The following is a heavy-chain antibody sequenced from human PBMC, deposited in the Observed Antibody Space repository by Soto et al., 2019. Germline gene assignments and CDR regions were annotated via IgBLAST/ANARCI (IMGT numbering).Heavy chain of an antibody. D-gene: IGHD3-10*01. CDR3: ATQSYGSGSYVWFDP. Sequence: GXSVKVSYKVSGYTLTELSMHWVRQAPGKGLEWMGGFDPEDGETIYAQKFQCRVTMTEDTSTDTAYMELSSLRSEDTAVYYCATQSYGSGSYVWFDPWGQGTLVTVSS. V-gene: IGHV1-24*01. CDR1: GYTLTELS. CDR2: FDPEDGET. J-gene: IGHJ5*02.